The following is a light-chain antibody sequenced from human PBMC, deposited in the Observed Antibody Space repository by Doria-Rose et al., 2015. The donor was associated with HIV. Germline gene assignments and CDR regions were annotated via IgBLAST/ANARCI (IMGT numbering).Light chain of an antibody. CDR3: HQYGTSWT. CDR2: DGS. V-gene: IGKV3-20*01. J-gene: IGKJ1*01. Sequence: FTQSPGTLPLSPGERATLSCRASQSFSSTYLAWYQQKPSQAPSLLIYDGSTRATGIPDRFSASGSGTDFTLTINRLEPEDFALYYCHQYGTSWTFGQGTKVEI. CDR1: QSFSSTY.